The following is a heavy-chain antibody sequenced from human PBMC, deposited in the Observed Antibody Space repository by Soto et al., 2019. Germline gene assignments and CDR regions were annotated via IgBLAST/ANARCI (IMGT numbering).Heavy chain of an antibody. J-gene: IGHJ6*02. Sequence: DVQLLESGGGLVQPGKSLRLSCAASGFSFISYAMSWVRQVPGKRLEWVSSISDSGGRTFYAESVEGRFTISRDDSTSTLFLQMNSLRAEDTAIYYCTKGGVRFLEWLGDVWGQVTTVTVSS. CDR2: ISDSGGRT. D-gene: IGHD3-3*01. V-gene: IGHV3-23*01. CDR1: GFSFISYA. CDR3: TKGGVRFLEWLGDV.